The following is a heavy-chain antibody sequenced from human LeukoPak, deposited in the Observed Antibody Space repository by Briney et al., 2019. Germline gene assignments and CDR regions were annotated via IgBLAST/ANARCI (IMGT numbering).Heavy chain of an antibody. V-gene: IGHV1-69*05. Sequence: SVNVSCKASGGTFSSYAISWVRQAPGQGLEWMGGIIPIFGTANYAQKFQGRVTITTDESTSTAYMELSSLRSEDTAVYYCARDRGRNYDFWSGSNPSLDYWGQGTLVTVAS. CDR2: IIPIFGTA. CDR3: ARDRGRNYDFWSGSNPSLDY. J-gene: IGHJ4*02. D-gene: IGHD3-3*01. CDR1: GGTFSSYA.